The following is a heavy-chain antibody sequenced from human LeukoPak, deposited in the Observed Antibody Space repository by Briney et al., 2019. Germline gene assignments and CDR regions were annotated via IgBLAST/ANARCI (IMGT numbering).Heavy chain of an antibody. D-gene: IGHD1-26*01. J-gene: IGHJ3*02. Sequence: TSETLSLTCTVSGGSISSYYWGWIRQPAGKGLEWIGRIYTSGSTNYNPSLKSRVTMSVDTSKNQFSLKLSSVTAADTAVYYCARDHEKWELRPPRDAFDIWGQGTMVTVSS. CDR1: GGSISSYY. CDR3: ARDHEKWELRPPRDAFDI. CDR2: IYTSGST. V-gene: IGHV4-4*07.